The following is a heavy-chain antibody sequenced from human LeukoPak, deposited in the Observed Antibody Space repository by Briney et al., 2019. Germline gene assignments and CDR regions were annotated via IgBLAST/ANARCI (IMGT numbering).Heavy chain of an antibody. J-gene: IGHJ3*02. CDR3: ARGTHATMARRYPGKVGSDAFDI. D-gene: IGHD5-12*01. Sequence: PSETLSLTCTVSGGSISSSSYYWGWIRQPPGKGLEWIGSIYYSGSTYYNPSLKSRVTISVDTSKNQFSLKLSSVTAADTAVYYCARGTHATMARRYPGKVGSDAFDIWGQGTMVTVSS. CDR1: GGSISSSSYY. V-gene: IGHV4-39*07. CDR2: IYYSGST.